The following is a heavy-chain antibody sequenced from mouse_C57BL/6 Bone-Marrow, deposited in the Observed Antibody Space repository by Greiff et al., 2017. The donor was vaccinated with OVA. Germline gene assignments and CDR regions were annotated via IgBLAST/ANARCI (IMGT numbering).Heavy chain of an antibody. CDR3: ARVGAPFITTVVATLYWYFDV. CDR2: INPNNGGT. Sequence: EVKLVESGPELVKPGASVKIPCKASGYTFTDYNMDWVKQSHGKSLEWIGDINPNNGGTIYNQKFKGKATLTVDKSSSTAYMELRSLTSEDTAVYYCARVGAPFITTVVATLYWYFDVWGTGTTVTVSS. CDR1: GYTFTDYN. V-gene: IGHV1-18*01. D-gene: IGHD1-1*01. J-gene: IGHJ1*03.